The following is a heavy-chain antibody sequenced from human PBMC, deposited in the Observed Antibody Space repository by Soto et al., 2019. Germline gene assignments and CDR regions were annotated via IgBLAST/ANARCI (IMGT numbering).Heavy chain of an antibody. CDR3: ARVADYYDSSGYYPLYYYGMDV. CDR1: GGSISSYY. Sequence: PSETLSLTCTVSGGSISSYYWSWIRQPPGKGLEWIGYIYYSGSTNYNPSLKSRVTISVDTSKNQFSLKLSSVTAADTAVYYCARVADYYDSSGYYPLYYYGMDVWGQGTTVTVSS. V-gene: IGHV4-59*01. CDR2: IYYSGST. J-gene: IGHJ6*02. D-gene: IGHD3-22*01.